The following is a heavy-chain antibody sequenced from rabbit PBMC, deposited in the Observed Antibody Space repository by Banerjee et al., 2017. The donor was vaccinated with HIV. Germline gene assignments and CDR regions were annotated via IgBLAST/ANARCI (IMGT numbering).Heavy chain of an antibody. Sequence: QEQLVESGGGLVQPEGSLTLTCKASGFTLSNYWMWWVRQAPGKGLEWIACIGAGSSGTTYYASWAKGRFTISKTSSTTVTLQMTSLTAADTATYFCARDLAGVIGWNFNFWGPGTLV. CDR1: GFTLSNYW. D-gene: IGHD4-1*01. J-gene: IGHJ4*01. CDR3: ARDLAGVIGWNFNF. CDR2: IGAGSSGTT. V-gene: IGHV1S45*01.